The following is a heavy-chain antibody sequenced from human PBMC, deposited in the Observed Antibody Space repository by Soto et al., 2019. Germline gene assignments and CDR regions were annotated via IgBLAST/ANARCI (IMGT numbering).Heavy chain of an antibody. Sequence: GVSLRLSCAAAGFTVSSYYMSWVRQAPGKGLEWVSVIYNSGGTYYADSVKGRFTISRDNSKNTLYLQMNSLRAEDTAVYYCAKDSSTYAFDIWGQGTMVTVSS. CDR1: GFTVSSYY. J-gene: IGHJ3*02. CDR3: AKDSSTYAFDI. D-gene: IGHD2-2*01. CDR2: IYNSGGT. V-gene: IGHV3-53*01.